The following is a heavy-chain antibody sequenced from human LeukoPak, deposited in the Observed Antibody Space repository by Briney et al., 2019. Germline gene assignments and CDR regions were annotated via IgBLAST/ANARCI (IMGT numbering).Heavy chain of an antibody. D-gene: IGHD5-12*01. CDR2: ISPSGGST. CDR1: GYTFTSNY. Sequence: ASVKVSCKAFGYTFTSNYMHWVRQAPGQGPEWMGVISPSGGSTTYAQKFQGRVTLTRDMSTSTDYLELSRLRSGDTAVYYCARYRGYGGGSYYYYYMDVWGKGTTVTVSS. J-gene: IGHJ6*03. CDR3: ARYRGYGGGSYYYYYMDV. V-gene: IGHV1-46*01.